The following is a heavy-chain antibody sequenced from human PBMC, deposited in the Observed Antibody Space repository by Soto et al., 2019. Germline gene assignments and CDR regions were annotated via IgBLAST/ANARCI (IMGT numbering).Heavy chain of an antibody. CDR3: ARGEMFFDS. J-gene: IGHJ4*02. V-gene: IGHV1-18*01. D-gene: IGHD3-16*01. CDR2: ISAYSGNT. Sequence: QVQLVQSGAEVKKPGASVKVPCKASGYTFTSYGISWVRQAPGQGLEWMGWISAYSGNTKYARKFQGRVTMTTDISTSPAYMELRSLRSDDTAGYYCARGEMFFDSWGQGTLVTVSS. CDR1: GYTFTSYG.